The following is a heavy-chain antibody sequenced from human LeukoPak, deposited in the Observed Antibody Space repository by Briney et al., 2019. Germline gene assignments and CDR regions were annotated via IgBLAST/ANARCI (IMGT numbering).Heavy chain of an antibody. V-gene: IGHV4-31*03. CDR1: GGSISSGGYY. J-gene: IGHJ3*02. Sequence: MTSQTLSLTCTVSGGSISSGGYYWSWIRQHPGKGLEWIGYIYYSGSTYYNPSLKSRITISVDTSKNQFSLKLSSVTAADTAVYYCARGDAFDIWGQGTMVTVSS. CDR3: ARGDAFDI. CDR2: IYYSGST.